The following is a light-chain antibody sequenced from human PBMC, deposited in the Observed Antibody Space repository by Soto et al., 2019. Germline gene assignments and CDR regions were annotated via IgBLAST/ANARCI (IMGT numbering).Light chain of an antibody. J-gene: IGKJ5*01. V-gene: IGKV1-33*01. CDR1: HNITNY. CDR3: QQYDNLPQYT. Sequence: DSQMTQSPSSLSASVGDIVTMTCAVSHNITNYINWYQQKPGQATKLMIYDESNLETGVPSRFSGSGSGTHFTFTISNLQPEDIATYYCQQYDNLPQYTFGQGTRLENK. CDR2: DES.